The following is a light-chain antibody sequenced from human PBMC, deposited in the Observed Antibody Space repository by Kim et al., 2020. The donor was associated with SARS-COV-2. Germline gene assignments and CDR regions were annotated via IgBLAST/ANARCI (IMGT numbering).Light chain of an antibody. J-gene: IGKJ2*01. CDR2: GAS. CDR1: QSSSNN. Sequence: SPGERATLSCSASQSSSNNLAWYQHNPGQAPRLLIYGASTRATGIPARFTGSGSGTDFTLTNSSLQSEDFAVDYCHQYNDWPPGDTFGQGTKLEI. V-gene: IGKV3-15*01. CDR3: HQYNDWPPGDT.